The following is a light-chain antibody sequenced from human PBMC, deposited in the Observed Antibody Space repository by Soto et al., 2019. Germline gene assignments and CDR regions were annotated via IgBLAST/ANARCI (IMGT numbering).Light chain of an antibody. CDR1: TSDVGGHNY. V-gene: IGLV2-14*01. Sequence: QSALTQPASVSGSLGQSITISCTGTTSDVGGHNYVSWYQQHPGKAPILMIYEVTNRPSGVSNRFSGSKSGNTASLTISGLQVEDEAEYFCGSYTGSITYVFGTGTKLTVL. J-gene: IGLJ1*01. CDR2: EVT. CDR3: GSYTGSITYV.